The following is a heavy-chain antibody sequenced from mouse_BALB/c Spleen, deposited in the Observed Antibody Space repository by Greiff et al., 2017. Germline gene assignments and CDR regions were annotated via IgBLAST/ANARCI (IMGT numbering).Heavy chain of an antibody. CDR3: ARGGYYDYYAMDY. J-gene: IGHJ4*01. CDR1: GYTFTSYV. CDR2: INPYNDGT. V-gene: IGHV1-14*01. D-gene: IGHD2-3*01. Sequence: EVQLQQSGPELVKPGASVKMSCKASGYTFTSYVMHWVKQKPGQGLEWIGYINPYNDGTKYNEKFKGKATLTSDKSSNTAYMELSSLTSEDSAVYYCARGGYYDYYAMDYWGQGTSVTVSS.